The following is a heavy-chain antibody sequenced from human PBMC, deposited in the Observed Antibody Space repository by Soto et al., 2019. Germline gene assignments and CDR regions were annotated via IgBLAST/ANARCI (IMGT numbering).Heavy chain of an antibody. Sequence: QLQLQESGSVLVKPLQTLSLTCAVSGGSISSGGYSWSWIRQPPGKGLEWLGYIYHSGSTNYNPSNKSRVTISVDRSKNQFSLKLSSVAAADTAVYYCAVGGGLPRYYWGQGTLVTVSS. CDR2: IYHSGST. CDR1: GGSISSGGYS. D-gene: IGHD3-16*01. CDR3: AVGGGLPRYY. V-gene: IGHV4-30-2*01. J-gene: IGHJ4*02.